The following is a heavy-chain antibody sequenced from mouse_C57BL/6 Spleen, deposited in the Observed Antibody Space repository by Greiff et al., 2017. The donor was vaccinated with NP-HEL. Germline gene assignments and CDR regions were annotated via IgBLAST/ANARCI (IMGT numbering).Heavy chain of an antibody. D-gene: IGHD3-1*01. CDR1: GFTFTDYY. CDR2: IRNKANGYTT. CDR3: AKYSIGNYFDY. V-gene: IGHV7-3*01. J-gene: IGHJ2*01. Sequence: EVQRVESGGGLVQPGGSLSLSCAASGFTFTDYYMSWVRQPPGKALEWLGFIRNKANGYTTEYSVSVKGRFTISRDNSHSILYLQMKALRAEDSATYYCAKYSIGNYFDYWGQGTTLTVSS.